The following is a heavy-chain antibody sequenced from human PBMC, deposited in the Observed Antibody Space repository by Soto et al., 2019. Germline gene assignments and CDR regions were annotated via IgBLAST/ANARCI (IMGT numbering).Heavy chain of an antibody. J-gene: IGHJ6*03. Sequence: SETLSLTCTVSGGSISSDYWSWIRQPPGKGLEWIGYIYYSGSTNYNPSLKSRVTISVDTSKNQFSLKLSSVTAADTAVYYCAREERYYYYYMDVWGKGTTVTVSS. CDR3: AREERYYYYYMDV. CDR1: GGSISSDY. V-gene: IGHV4-59*01. D-gene: IGHD1-26*01. CDR2: IYYSGST.